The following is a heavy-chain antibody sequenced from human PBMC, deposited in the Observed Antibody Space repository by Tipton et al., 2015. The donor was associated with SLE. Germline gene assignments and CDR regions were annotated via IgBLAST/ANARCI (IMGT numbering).Heavy chain of an antibody. J-gene: IGHJ4*02. V-gene: IGHV4-30-4*08. Sequence: TLSLTCTVSGVSLSGGDFYWGWIRQPPGKGLAWIGFIYHSGNTFYNPSLENRLTMSVDTSKNQFSLMLTSVSAADTAVYYCARGNSGFDHWGRGTLVSVSS. D-gene: IGHD1-7*01. CDR3: ARGNSGFDH. CDR1: GVSLSGGDFY. CDR2: IYHSGNT.